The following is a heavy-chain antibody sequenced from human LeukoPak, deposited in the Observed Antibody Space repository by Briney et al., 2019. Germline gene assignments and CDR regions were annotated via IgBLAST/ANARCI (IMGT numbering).Heavy chain of an antibody. V-gene: IGHV4-39*01. CDR2: IHYSGNM. CDR1: GGAINTTKYY. Sequence: SETLSLTCSVSGGAINTTKYYWGWVRQPPGEGLEWIAHIHYSGNMYYNPSLKTRVTMSLDTSKNQFSLKLSSVTAADTALYYCARVGQYFASETYYNKLPDFWGRGTLITVSS. D-gene: IGHD3-10*01. J-gene: IGHJ4*02. CDR3: ARVGQYFASETYYNKLPDF.